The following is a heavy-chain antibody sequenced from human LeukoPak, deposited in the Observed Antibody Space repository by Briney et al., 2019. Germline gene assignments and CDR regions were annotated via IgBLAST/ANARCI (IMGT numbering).Heavy chain of an antibody. Sequence: SETLSLTCAVSGGSINSGGYSWSWIRQPPGKGLEWIGYIYHSGSTYYNPSLKSRVTISVDRSKNQFSLKLSSVTAADTAVYYCASSRGYSYGRKFDYWGQGTLVTVSS. V-gene: IGHV4-30-2*01. CDR1: GGSINSGGYS. D-gene: IGHD5-18*01. CDR3: ASSRGYSYGRKFDY. J-gene: IGHJ4*02. CDR2: IYHSGST.